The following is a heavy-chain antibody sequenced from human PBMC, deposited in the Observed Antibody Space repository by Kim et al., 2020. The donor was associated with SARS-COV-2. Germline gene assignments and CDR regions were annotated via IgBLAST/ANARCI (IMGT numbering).Heavy chain of an antibody. V-gene: IGHV3-74*01. Sequence: GGSLRLSCAASGFTFSSYWMHWVRQAPGKGLVWVSHINSDGSNIIYADSVKGRFTISRDNAKNTLYLQMNSLRAGDTAVYYCAGAILGGTNFDYWGQGTLVTVSS. CDR1: GFTFSSYW. D-gene: IGHD3-3*01. CDR3: AGAILGGTNFDY. J-gene: IGHJ4*02. CDR2: INSDGSNI.